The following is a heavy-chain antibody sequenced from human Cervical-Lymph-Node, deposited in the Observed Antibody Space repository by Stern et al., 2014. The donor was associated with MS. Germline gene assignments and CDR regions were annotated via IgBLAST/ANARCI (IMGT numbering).Heavy chain of an antibody. Sequence: VQLVQSGAEVKKPGESLKISCKGSGYSFTNYWIGWVRQMPGKGLEWMGIIYPGDFETRYSPSFKGQVTIITDKAITTAYLQWSSLKASDTAMYYCARLGDAFDIWGQGTMVTVSS. V-gene: IGHV5-51*01. CDR3: ARLGDAFDI. CDR2: IYPGDFET. J-gene: IGHJ3*02. CDR1: GYSFTNYW.